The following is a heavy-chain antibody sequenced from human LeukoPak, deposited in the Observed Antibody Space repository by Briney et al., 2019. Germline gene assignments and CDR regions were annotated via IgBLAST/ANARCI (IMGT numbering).Heavy chain of an antibody. CDR2: IYSGGST. V-gene: IGHV3-53*01. Sequence: PGGSLRLSCAASGFTVSSNYMSWVRQAPGKGLEWVSVIYSGGSTYYADSVKGRFTISRDNSKNTLYLQMNSLRAEDTAVYYCGVMITFGEVIARGFDPWGQGTLVTVSS. CDR1: GFTVSSNY. D-gene: IGHD3-16*02. J-gene: IGHJ5*02. CDR3: GVMITFGEVIARGFDP.